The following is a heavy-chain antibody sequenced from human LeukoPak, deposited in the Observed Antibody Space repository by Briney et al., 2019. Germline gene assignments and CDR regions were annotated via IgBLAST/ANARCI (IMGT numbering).Heavy chain of an antibody. CDR1: GGTFSSYA. D-gene: IGHD3-3*01. CDR2: IIPIFGTT. Sequence: SVKVSCKASGGTFSSYAISWVRQAPGQGLEWMGGIIPIFGTTNYAQKFQGRVTITADESTSTAYMELSRLRSDDTAVYYCARDMYYDFWSGYQDEPYWGQGTLVTVSS. V-gene: IGHV1-69*13. CDR3: ARDMYYDFWSGYQDEPY. J-gene: IGHJ4*02.